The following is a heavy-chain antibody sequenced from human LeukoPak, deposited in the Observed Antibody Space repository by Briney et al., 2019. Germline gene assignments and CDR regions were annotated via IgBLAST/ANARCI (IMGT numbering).Heavy chain of an antibody. J-gene: IGHJ5*02. CDR3: ARSMVREVILSARRANWFDP. CDR1: GGSFSGYY. V-gene: IGHV4-34*01. CDR2: INHSGST. Sequence: SEILSLTCAVYGGSFSGYYWSWIRQPPGKGLEWIGEINHSGSTSYNPSLKGRVTISLYTSKNQFSLKLSSVTAADTAVYYCARSMVREVILSARRANWFDPWGQGTLVTVSS. D-gene: IGHD3-10*01.